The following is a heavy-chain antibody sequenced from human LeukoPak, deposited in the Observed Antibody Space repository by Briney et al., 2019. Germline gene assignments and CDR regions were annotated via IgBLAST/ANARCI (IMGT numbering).Heavy chain of an antibody. CDR1: GFTFRSHD. D-gene: IGHD1-1*01. CDR3: AKDSTRTGTNYFDF. V-gene: IGHV3-23*01. Sequence: GGSLRLSCAASGFTFRSHDMSWVRQAPGKGLDWVSAVSASGGRTYDADSVKGRFTISRDNSKNTVYLQMNSLRAEDTAVYYCAKDSTRTGTNYFDFWGQGTLVTVSS. CDR2: VSASGGRT. J-gene: IGHJ4*02.